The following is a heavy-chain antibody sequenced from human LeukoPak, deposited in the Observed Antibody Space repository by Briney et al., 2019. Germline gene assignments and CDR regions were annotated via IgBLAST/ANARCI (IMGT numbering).Heavy chain of an antibody. D-gene: IGHD3-10*01. Sequence: ESGPVLVKPTDTLTLTCTVFGFSLSNGRVGVSWIRQPPGKALEWLAHIFSNDEKSYRTSLKSRLTISKDTSKSQVVLTMTNMDPVDTATYYCARIRISRDSHYYGSGTNAFDIWGQGTMVTVSS. J-gene: IGHJ3*02. CDR1: GFSLSNGRVG. CDR3: ARIRISRDSHYYGSGTNAFDI. CDR2: IFSNDEK. V-gene: IGHV2-26*01.